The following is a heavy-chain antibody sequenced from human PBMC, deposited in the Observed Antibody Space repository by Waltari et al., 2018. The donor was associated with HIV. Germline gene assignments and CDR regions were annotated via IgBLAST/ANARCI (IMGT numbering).Heavy chain of an antibody. CDR2: FSGGSGST. CDR3: AKVHKFYYYYGMNV. CDR1: GFIFSSYA. V-gene: IGHV3-23*01. Sequence: EVQLLESGGGLVQPGGSLRLACAGSGFIFSSYAMSWVRQAPGKGLEWVSSFSGGSGSTYYADSVKGRFTVSRDNSKNTLFLHLNSLRVEDTAVYYCAKVHKFYYYYGMNVWGQGTTVTVSS. J-gene: IGHJ6*02.